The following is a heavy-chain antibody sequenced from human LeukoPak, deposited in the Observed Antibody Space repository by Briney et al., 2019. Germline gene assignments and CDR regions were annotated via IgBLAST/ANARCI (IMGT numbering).Heavy chain of an antibody. J-gene: IGHJ4*02. V-gene: IGHV4-59*08. CDR3: ARRPLRGEFDF. CDR1: GVSITDYY. Sequence: PSETLSLTCTVSGVSITDYYWSWIRQPPGKGLEWIAYIFHTGDTRYNPFLRSRIILSLDTSNNQLSLKLRSVTAADTALSYFARRPLRGEFDFWGQGALVTVSS. CDR2: IFHTGDT.